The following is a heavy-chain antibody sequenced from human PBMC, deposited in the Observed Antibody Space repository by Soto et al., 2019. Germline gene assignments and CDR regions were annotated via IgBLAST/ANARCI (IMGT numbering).Heavy chain of an antibody. CDR3: ARDMITFGGVLGNMGAFDI. D-gene: IGHD3-16*01. J-gene: IGHJ3*02. Sequence: PVGSLRLSCASSVFTFSSYGMHCVRHSPGKWLEWVAVIWYDGSNKYYADSVKGRFTISRDNSKNTLYLQMNSLRAEDTAVYYCARDMITFGGVLGNMGAFDIWGQATMVIVS. CDR2: IWYDGSNK. CDR1: VFTFSSYG. V-gene: IGHV3-33*01.